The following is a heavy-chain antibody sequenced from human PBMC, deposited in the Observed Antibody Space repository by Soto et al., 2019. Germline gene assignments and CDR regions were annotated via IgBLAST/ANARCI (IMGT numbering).Heavy chain of an antibody. J-gene: IGHJ4*02. CDR3: ARGSTVAAILFDY. V-gene: IGHV4-30-4*01. D-gene: IGHD2-15*01. CDR2: IYYSGST. Sequence: TSETLSLTCTVSGGSISSGDYYWSWIRQPPGKGLEWIGYIYYSGSTYYNPSLKSRVTISVDTSKNQFSLKLSSVTAADTAVYYCARGSTVAAILFDYWGQGTLVTVSS. CDR1: GGSISSGDYY.